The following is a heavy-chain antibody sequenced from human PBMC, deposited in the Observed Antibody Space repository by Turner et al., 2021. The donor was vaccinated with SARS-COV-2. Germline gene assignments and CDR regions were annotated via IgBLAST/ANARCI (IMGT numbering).Heavy chain of an antibody. CDR3: ASDCSSTSCQTGYFQH. V-gene: IGHV1-18*04. J-gene: IGHJ1*01. CDR2: ISAYNGNT. CDR1: GYTFTSYG. Sequence: QVQLVQSGAGVKKPGASVKVSCKAPGYTFTSYGISWVRQAPGQGLEWMGWISAYNGNTNYAQKLQGRVTMTTDTSTSTAYMELRSLRSDDTVVYYCASDCSSTSCQTGYFQHWGQGTLVTVSS. D-gene: IGHD2-2*01.